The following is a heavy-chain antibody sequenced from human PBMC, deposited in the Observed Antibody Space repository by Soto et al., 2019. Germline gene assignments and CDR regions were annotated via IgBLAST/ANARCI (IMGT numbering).Heavy chain of an antibody. CDR2: INWNSVSI. Sequence: EVQLVESGGGLVQPGRSLRLSCAASGFTFDDYAMHWVGKVTGKGLEWVSGINWNSVSIGYGDSVKGRFAISRDNAKNSLHLQMNSLSAEDTAFYYCVKDESINLYSGHFRPWGQGTLVTVSS. CDR1: GFTFDDYA. V-gene: IGHV3-9*01. CDR3: VKDESINLYSGHFRP. J-gene: IGHJ1*01. D-gene: IGHD1-26*01.